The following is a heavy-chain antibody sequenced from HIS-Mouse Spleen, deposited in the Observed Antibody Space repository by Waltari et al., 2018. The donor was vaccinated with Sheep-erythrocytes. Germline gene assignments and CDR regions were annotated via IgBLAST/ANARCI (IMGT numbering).Heavy chain of an antibody. D-gene: IGHD7-27*01. J-gene: IGHJ3*02. CDR2: MVVGSGNT. V-gene: IGHV1-58*02. Sequence: QMQLVQSGPEVKKPGTSVKVSCKASGFTFTSSAMQWVRQARGQRLEWIGWMVVGSGNTNYEQKFQERVTITRDMSTSTAYMELSSLRSEDTAVYYCAAEANWGRHDAFDIWGQGTMVTVSS. CDR1: GFTFTSSA. CDR3: AAEANWGRHDAFDI.